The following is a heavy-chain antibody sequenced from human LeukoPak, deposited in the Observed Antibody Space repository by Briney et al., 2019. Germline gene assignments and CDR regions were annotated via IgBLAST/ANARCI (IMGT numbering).Heavy chain of an antibody. CDR3: ARSLGDVVVPAAIRFDP. CDR2: IYHSGST. CDR1: GGSISSGDYY. J-gene: IGHJ5*02. Sequence: SETLSLTCTVSGGSISSGDYYWSWIRQPPGKGLEWIGYIYHSGSTYYNPSLKSRVTISVDRSKNQFSLKLSSVTAADTAVYYCARSLGDVVVPAAIRFDPWGQGTLVTVSS. D-gene: IGHD2-2*01. V-gene: IGHV4-30-2*01.